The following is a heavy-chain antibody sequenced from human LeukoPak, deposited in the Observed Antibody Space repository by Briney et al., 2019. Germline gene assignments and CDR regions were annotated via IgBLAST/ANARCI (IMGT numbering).Heavy chain of an antibody. CDR3: AKEAGQDYGALDAFDV. V-gene: IGHV3-21*01. CDR1: GFTFSIYS. J-gene: IGHJ3*01. Sequence: GGSLRLSCAASGFTFSIYSMNWVRQAPGKGLEWVSSIGGTSSSLYYAESVKGRFTISRDNARNSLYLQMNSLRAEDTAVYYCAKEAGQDYGALDAFDVWGQGTMVTVSS. D-gene: IGHD4-17*01. CDR2: IGGTSSSL.